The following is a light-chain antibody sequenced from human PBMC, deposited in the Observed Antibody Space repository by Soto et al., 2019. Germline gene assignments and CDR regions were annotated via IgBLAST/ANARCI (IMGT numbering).Light chain of an antibody. V-gene: IGLV2-8*01. CDR2: GVT. CDR1: SSDVGAYNY. Sequence: ALTQPPSASGSPGQSVTIPCTGTSSDVGAYNYVSWYQQHPGKAPKLVIYGVTERPSGVPDRFSGSKSGNTASLTVSGLQSEDEADYYCSSYAGSSTWVFGGGTKLTVL. J-gene: IGLJ3*02. CDR3: SSYAGSSTWV.